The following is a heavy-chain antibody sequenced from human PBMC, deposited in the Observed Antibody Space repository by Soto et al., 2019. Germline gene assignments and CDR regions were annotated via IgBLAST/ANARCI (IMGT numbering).Heavy chain of an antibody. CDR3: ARAGTQILTGYYPFDP. V-gene: IGHV4-31*03. J-gene: IGHJ5*02. Sequence: SETLSLTCTVSVGSISSCGYYWSWILQHPGKGLEWIGYIYYSGSTYYNPSLKSRVTISVDTSKNQFSLKLSSVTAADTAVYYCARAGTQILTGYYPFDPWGQGTLVTVS. D-gene: IGHD3-9*01. CDR2: IYYSGST. CDR1: VGSISSCGYY.